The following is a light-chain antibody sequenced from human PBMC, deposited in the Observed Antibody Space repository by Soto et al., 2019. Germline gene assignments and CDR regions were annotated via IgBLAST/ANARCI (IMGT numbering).Light chain of an antibody. CDR3: QSYDTRLSGYV. V-gene: IGLV1-40*01. CDR1: SSNIGAGYD. Sequence: QSVLTQSPSVSGAPGQRVTLSCTGSSSNIGAGYDVHWYQQLPGAAPKLLIYDNNNRPSGVPDRFSGSKSGASASLAITGLQAEDEADYYCQSYDTRLSGYVFGTGTKVPVL. CDR2: DNN. J-gene: IGLJ1*01.